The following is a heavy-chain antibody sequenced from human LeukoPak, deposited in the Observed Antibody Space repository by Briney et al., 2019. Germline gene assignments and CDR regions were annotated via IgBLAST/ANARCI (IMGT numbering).Heavy chain of an antibody. CDR2: ISAYNGNR. D-gene: IGHD5-18*01. CDR1: GYTFTSYG. J-gene: IGHJ6*02. Sequence: ASVKVSCKASGYTFTSYGISWVRQAPGQGLEWMGWISAYNGNRNYAQKLQGRVTMTTDTSTSTAYMELSSLRSEDTAVYYCARGSYGSNYYYYGMDVWGQGTTVTVSS. V-gene: IGHV1-18*04. CDR3: ARGSYGSNYYYYGMDV.